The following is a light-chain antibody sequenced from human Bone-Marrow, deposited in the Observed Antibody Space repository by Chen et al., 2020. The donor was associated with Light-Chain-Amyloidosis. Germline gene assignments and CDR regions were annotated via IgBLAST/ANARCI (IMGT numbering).Light chain of an antibody. J-gene: IGKJ2*01. CDR2: SAS. CDR1: QSISTY. V-gene: IGKV1-39*01. CDR3: QQSHSIPRT. Sequence: DIQMTQSPSSLSASVGDRVTITCRASQSISTYLNWYQYKPGKNPKLLIYSASTLQSGVPSRFSGSGSGTDFTLTISSLQAEDFAIYYCQQSHSIPRTFGHGTKLEMK.